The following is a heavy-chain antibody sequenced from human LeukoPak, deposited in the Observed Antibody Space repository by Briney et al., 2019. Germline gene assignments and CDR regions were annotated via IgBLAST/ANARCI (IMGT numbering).Heavy chain of an antibody. CDR3: VKRGATVRQTYFFDS. J-gene: IGHJ4*02. D-gene: IGHD1-26*01. CDR2: IRYDGNDK. Sequence: GGSLRLSCVASGFTFNAFGMHWVRQAPGMGLEWVAFIRYDGNDKYYSGSVEGRFTISRDNPKNTLYLQMNSLRVEDTSFYYCVKRGATVRQTYFFDSWGQGALVTVSS. V-gene: IGHV3-30*02. CDR1: GFTFNAFG.